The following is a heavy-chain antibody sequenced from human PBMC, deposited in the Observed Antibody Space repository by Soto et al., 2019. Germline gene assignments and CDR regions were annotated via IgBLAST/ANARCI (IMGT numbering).Heavy chain of an antibody. CDR2: INAANGDT. CDR1: GYTFTAYP. CDR3: ARKDYFGAGGYYFDH. Sequence: ASVKVSCKASGYTFTAYPMHWVRQAPGQRLEWMGWINAANGDTGYSQKFHDRVTFTRDTSATTVYMELSSLTSEDTAVYYCARKDYFGAGGYYFDHWGQGTLVTVSS. D-gene: IGHD3-10*01. J-gene: IGHJ4*02. V-gene: IGHV1-3*01.